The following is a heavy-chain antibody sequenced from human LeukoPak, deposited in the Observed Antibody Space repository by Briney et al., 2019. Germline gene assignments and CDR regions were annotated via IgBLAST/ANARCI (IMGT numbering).Heavy chain of an antibody. CDR2: IYHSGST. J-gene: IGHJ5*02. CDR3: ARSPPGIAAAGTLGSFDP. CDR1: GYSISSGYY. Sequence: SETLSLTCAVSGYSISSGYYWGWIRQPPGKGLERIGSIYHSGSTYYNPSLKSRVTISVDTSKNQFSLKLSSVTAADTAVYYCARSPPGIAAAGTLGSFDPWGQGTLVTVSS. D-gene: IGHD6-13*01. V-gene: IGHV4-38-2*01.